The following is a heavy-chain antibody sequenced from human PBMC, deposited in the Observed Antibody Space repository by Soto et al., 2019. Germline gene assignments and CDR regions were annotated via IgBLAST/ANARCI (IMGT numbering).Heavy chain of an antibody. CDR1: GFTFSSYG. CDR2: IWYDGSNK. CDR3: ARRPENFWSGYPEAFDY. Sequence: PGGSMRLSCAASGFTFSSYGRHWVRQAPGKGLEWVAVIWYDGSNKYYADSVKGRFTISRDNSKNTLYLQMNSLRADDTGVYYCARRPENFWSGYPEAFDYWGPGTLVTVSS. J-gene: IGHJ4*02. V-gene: IGHV3-33*03. D-gene: IGHD3-3*01.